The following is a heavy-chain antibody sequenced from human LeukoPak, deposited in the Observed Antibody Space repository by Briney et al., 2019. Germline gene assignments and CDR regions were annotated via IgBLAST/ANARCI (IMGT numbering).Heavy chain of an antibody. CDR3: ARDRGWRSSGYYLYYFDF. CDR1: GFAFSSYN. CDR2: IKGDGSEK. D-gene: IGHD3-22*01. V-gene: IGHV3-7*01. J-gene: IGHJ4*02. Sequence: GGSLRLSCAASGFAFSSYNMNWVRQAPGEGLEWVASIKGDGSEKYYVDSVKGRFTISRDNAKNSLYLQMNSLRAEDTAVYYCARDRGWRSSGYYLYYFDFWGQGTLVTVSS.